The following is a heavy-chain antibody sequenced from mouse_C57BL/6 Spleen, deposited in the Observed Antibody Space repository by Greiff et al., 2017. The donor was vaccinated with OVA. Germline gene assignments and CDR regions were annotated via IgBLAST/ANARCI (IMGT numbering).Heavy chain of an antibody. V-gene: IGHV5-17*01. Sequence: EVQLVESGGGLVKPGGSLKLSCAASGFTFSDYGMHWVRQAPEKGLEWVAYISSGSSTIYYADTVKGRFTISRDNAKNTRFLQMTSLRSEDTAMYYCARGDYYGNYDWYFDVWGTGTTVTVSS. CDR3: ARGDYYGNYDWYFDV. CDR1: GFTFSDYG. D-gene: IGHD2-1*01. CDR2: ISSGSSTI. J-gene: IGHJ1*03.